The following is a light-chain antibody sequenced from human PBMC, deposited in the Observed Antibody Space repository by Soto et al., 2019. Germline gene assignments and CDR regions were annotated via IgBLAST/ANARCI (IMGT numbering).Light chain of an antibody. J-gene: IGLJ1*01. V-gene: IGLV1-47*01. CDR1: SSNIGSNY. CDR2: RNN. CDR3: ASWDDSLNAFFV. Sequence: QSVLTQPPSASGTPGQRVTISCSGRSSNIGSNYVYWYQQLPGTAPKLLMYRNNQRPSGVPDRFPGSKSGTSASLAISGPRSEEEANYYFASWDDSLNAFFVFEPGTKVTV.